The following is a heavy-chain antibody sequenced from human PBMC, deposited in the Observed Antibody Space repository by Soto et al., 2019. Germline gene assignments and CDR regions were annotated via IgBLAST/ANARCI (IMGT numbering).Heavy chain of an antibody. CDR2: IYYSGST. CDR1: GGSISSGSYY. CDR3: ARHLRGGPYYMDV. V-gene: IGHV4-39*01. J-gene: IGHJ6*03. Sequence: ASETLSLTCTVSGGSISSGSYYWGWIRQPPGKGLEWIGSIYYSGSTYHNPSLKSRVTISVDTSRNQFSLKLTSVTAADTAVFYCARHLRGGPYYMDVWGKGTTVTVSS.